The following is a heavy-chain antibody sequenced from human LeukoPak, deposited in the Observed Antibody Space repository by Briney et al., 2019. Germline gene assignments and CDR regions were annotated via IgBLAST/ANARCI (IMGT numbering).Heavy chain of an antibody. J-gene: IGHJ4*01. CDR3: TRGKPETVFDS. CDR1: GGSIINHY. Sequence: SETLSLTCTVSGGSIINHYWSWIRQPAGKGLEWIGRIYSSGDTNYNPSLKSRVTMSVDTTKNQFSLKLSSVTAADTAVYYCTRGKPETVFDSWGRGTLVTVSS. V-gene: IGHV4-4*07. CDR2: IYSSGDT.